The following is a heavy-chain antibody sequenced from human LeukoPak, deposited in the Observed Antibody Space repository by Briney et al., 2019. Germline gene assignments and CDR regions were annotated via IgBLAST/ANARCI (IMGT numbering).Heavy chain of an antibody. CDR2: LHVSGNT. Sequence: SETLSLTCAVSGGSIENNHWAWVRLPAGKGLEWIGRLHVSGNTNFNPSLKGRVTISVDTSKNQFSLKMTSMSAADTAVYFCARDPLRSSFDSWSQGILVTVAP. CDR1: GGSIENNH. CDR3: ARDPLRSSFDS. J-gene: IGHJ4*02. V-gene: IGHV4-4*07. D-gene: IGHD1-26*01.